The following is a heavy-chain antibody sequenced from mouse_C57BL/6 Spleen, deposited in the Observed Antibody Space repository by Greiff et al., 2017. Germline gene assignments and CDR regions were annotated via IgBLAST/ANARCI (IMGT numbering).Heavy chain of an antibody. J-gene: IGHJ2*01. Sequence: EVQLQQSVAELVRPGASVKLSCTASGFTIKNTYMHWVKQRPEQGLEWIGRIDPANGNTKYAPKFQGKATITADTSSNTAYLQLSSLSSEDTAIYYCLLWSNCFDYWGQGTTLTVSS. V-gene: IGHV14-3*01. CDR3: LLWSNCFDY. CDR2: IDPANGNT. D-gene: IGHD2-1*01. CDR1: GFTIKNTY.